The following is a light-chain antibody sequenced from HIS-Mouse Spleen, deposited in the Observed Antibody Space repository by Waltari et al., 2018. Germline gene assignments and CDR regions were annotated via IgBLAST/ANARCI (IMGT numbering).Light chain of an antibody. Sequence: SYELTQPPSVSVSPGQTASITCSGDKLGDKYACWYQQKPGQSPVLVIYQDSKRPSGIAERFSGYNSGNTATLTISGTQAMDEADYYCQAWDSSYSVFGGGTKLTVL. CDR1: KLGDKY. V-gene: IGLV3-1*01. CDR2: QDS. J-gene: IGLJ2*01. CDR3: QAWDSSYSV.